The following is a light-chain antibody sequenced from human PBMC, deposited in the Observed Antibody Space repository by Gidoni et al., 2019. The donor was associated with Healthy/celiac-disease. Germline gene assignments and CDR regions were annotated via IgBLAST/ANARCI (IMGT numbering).Light chain of an antibody. J-gene: IGKJ2*01. Sequence: HSPTTLSLSPGERATLSCRASQSVSSYLAWYQQKPGQAPRLLIYDASNRATGIPARFSGSGSGTDFTLTISSLEPEDFAVYYCQQRSNWPPLFGQXTKLEIK. CDR3: QQRSNWPPL. CDR2: DAS. CDR1: QSVSSY. V-gene: IGKV3-11*01.